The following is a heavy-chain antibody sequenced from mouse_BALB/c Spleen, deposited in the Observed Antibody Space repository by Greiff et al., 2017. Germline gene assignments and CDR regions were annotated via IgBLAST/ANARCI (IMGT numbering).Heavy chain of an antibody. J-gene: IGHJ2*01. D-gene: IGHD1-1*01. CDR3: AGGSRGPFDY. Sequence: EVKLMESGAELVKPGASVKLSCTASGFNIKDTYMHWVKQRPEQGLEWIGRIDPANGNTKYDPKFQGKATITADTSSNTAYLQLSSLTSEDTAVYYCAGGSRGPFDYWGQGTTLTVSS. CDR1: GFNIKDTY. CDR2: IDPANGNT. V-gene: IGHV14-3*02.